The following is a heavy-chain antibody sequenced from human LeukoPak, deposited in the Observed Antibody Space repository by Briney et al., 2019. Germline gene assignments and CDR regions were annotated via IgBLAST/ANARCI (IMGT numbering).Heavy chain of an antibody. D-gene: IGHD3-22*01. CDR2: INPSGGST. V-gene: IGHV1-46*01. CDR3: ARATYYYDSSGYYYFDY. Sequence: ASVKVSCKASGYTFTSYYMHWVRQAPGQGLEWMGIINPSGGSTSYAQKFQGRVTMTRDTSTSTVYMELSSLRSEDTAVYYCARATYYYDSSGYYYFDYWGQGTLVAVSS. J-gene: IGHJ4*02. CDR1: GYTFTSYY.